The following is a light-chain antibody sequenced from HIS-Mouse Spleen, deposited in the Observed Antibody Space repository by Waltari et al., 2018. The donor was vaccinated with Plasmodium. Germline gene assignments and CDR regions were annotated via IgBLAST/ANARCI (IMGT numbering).Light chain of an antibody. V-gene: IGLV1-44*01. Sequence: QSVLTQPPSASGTPGQRVTISCPVSSSPSGRHTVNRYQQLPGTAPKLLIYSNNQRPLGVPDRFAGSKSGTSASLGISGLQSEDEADYYCAAWDDSLNGPVFGGGTKLTVL. CDR2: SNN. CDR3: AAWDDSLNGPV. CDR1: SSPSGRHT. J-gene: IGLJ2*01.